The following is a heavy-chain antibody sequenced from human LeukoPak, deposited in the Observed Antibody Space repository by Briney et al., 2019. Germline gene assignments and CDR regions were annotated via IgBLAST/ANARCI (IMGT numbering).Heavy chain of an antibody. Sequence: SGGSLRLSCAASGFTFSSYAMSWVRQAPGKGLEWVSAISGSGGSTYYADSVKGRFTISRDKSKNTLYLQMISLRAEDTAVYYCAKDTYYDSSGYFVYWGQGALVTVSS. D-gene: IGHD3-22*01. V-gene: IGHV3-23*01. J-gene: IGHJ4*02. CDR3: AKDTYYDSSGYFVY. CDR1: GFTFSSYA. CDR2: ISGSGGST.